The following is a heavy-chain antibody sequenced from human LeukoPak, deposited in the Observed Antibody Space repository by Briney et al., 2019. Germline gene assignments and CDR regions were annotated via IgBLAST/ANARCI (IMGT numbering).Heavy chain of an antibody. D-gene: IGHD2-8*02. J-gene: IGHJ6*04. CDR2: IVVASGKT. V-gene: IGHV1-58*01. CDR3: AAASVAPGGHFYGMDV. Sequence: ASVKGSCKASGLTFSNSAVQWVRQARGQRLEWIGWIVVASGKTNYAQSFQGRLTVSRDMSTSTAYMEVGSLRSEDTAVYYCAAASVAPGGHFYGMDVWGKGTTVTVSS. CDR1: GLTFSNSA.